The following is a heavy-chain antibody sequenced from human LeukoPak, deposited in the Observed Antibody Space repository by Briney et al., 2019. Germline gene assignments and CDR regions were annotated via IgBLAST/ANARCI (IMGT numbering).Heavy chain of an antibody. CDR1: GFTFSSYG. CDR2: IRYDGSNK. CDR3: AKAAMVLYYFDY. Sequence: PGGSLRLSCAASGFTFSSYGMHWVRQAPGKGLEGVAFIRYDGSNKYYADSVKGRFTISRDNSKNTLYLQMNSLRAEDTAVYYCAKAAMVLYYFDYWGQGTLVTVSS. J-gene: IGHJ4*02. V-gene: IGHV3-30*02. D-gene: IGHD5-18*01.